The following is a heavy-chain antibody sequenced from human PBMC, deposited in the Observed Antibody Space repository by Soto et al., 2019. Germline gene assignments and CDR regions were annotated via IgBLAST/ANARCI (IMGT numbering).Heavy chain of an antibody. V-gene: IGHV3-23*01. Sequence: GGSLRLSCAASGFTFSNYAMTWVRQAPGTGLEWVSSISGSGGGTYYADSVKGRFTISRDNSKNTLYLQMKSLRVEDTAVYYCAKAYGYTFDYQFDYWGQGTLVTVSS. CDR1: GFTFSNYA. CDR3: AKAYGYTFDYQFDY. CDR2: ISGSGGGT. D-gene: IGHD5-12*01. J-gene: IGHJ4*02.